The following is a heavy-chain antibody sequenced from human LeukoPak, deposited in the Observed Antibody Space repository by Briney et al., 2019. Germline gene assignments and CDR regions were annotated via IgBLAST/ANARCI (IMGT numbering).Heavy chain of an antibody. V-gene: IGHV4-39*07. CDR1: GDSISTRNYY. J-gene: IGHJ6*03. D-gene: IGHD4-17*01. Sequence: SETLSLTCTVSGDSISTRNYYWGWIRQAPGKGLEWIGTMYYGATTYYNPPLRSRVTISVDTSKNQFSLKLSSVTAADTAVYYCARYGALYYMDVWGKGTTVTVSS. CDR3: ARYGALYYMDV. CDR2: MYYGATT.